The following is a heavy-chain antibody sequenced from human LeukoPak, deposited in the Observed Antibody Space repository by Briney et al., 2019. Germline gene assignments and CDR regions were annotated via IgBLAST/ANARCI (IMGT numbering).Heavy chain of an antibody. J-gene: IGHJ4*02. Sequence: GGSLRLSCAASGFSFSSHEMIWVRQAPGKGLEWVSFISESGTTTRYADSVKGRVTISRDNAENSLSLQLNSLTVEDAAVYYCVRDYYCVGREHWDSWGQGTLVTVSS. D-gene: IGHD3-10*01. V-gene: IGHV3-48*03. CDR1: GFSFSSHE. CDR2: ISESGTTT. CDR3: VRDYYCVGREHWDS.